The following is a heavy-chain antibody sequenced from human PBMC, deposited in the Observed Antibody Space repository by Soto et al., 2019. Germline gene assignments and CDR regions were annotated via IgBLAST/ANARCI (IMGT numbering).Heavy chain of an antibody. D-gene: IGHD3-10*01. V-gene: IGHV1-2*04. CDR2: INPNSGGT. J-gene: IGHJ4*02. CDR3: ARDQAYYGSGSYYNTAYDY. Sequence: GASVKVSCKASGYTFTGYYMHWVRQAPGQGLEWMGWINPNSGGTNYAQKFQGWVTMTRDTSISTAYMELSRLRSDDTAVYYCARDQAYYGSGSYYNTAYDYWGQGTLVTVSS. CDR1: GYTFTGYY.